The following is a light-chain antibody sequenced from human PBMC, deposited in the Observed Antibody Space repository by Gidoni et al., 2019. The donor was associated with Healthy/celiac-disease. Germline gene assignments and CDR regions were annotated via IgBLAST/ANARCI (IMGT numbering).Light chain of an antibody. CDR1: QSISSY. CDR2: AAS. Sequence: IQRTHSPSSLSASVGDRVTITCRASQSISSYLNWYQQKPGKAPKLLIYAASSLQSGVPSRFSGSGSGTDFTLTISSLQPEDFATYYCQQSYSTPRYTFXQXTKLXIK. J-gene: IGKJ2*01. V-gene: IGKV1-39*01. CDR3: QQSYSTPRYT.